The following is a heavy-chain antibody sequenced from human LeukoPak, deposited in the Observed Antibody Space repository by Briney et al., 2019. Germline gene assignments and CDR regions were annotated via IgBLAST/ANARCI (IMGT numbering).Heavy chain of an antibody. Sequence: GGSLRLSCAASGFTFDDYAMHWVRQAPGKGLEWVSGISWNSGSIGYADSVKGRFTISRDNAKNSLYLQMNSLRAEDTALYYCAKDRNSGSYWYFDLWGRGTLVTVSS. CDR1: GFTFDDYA. D-gene: IGHD1-26*01. CDR2: ISWNSGSI. V-gene: IGHV3-9*01. J-gene: IGHJ2*01. CDR3: AKDRNSGSYWYFDL.